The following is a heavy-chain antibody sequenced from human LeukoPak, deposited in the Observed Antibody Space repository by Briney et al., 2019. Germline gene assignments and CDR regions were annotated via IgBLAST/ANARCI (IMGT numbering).Heavy chain of an antibody. CDR2: INPNSGGT. CDR1: GYTFTGYY. V-gene: IGHV1-2*02. CDR3: AREVLDYYSSSWKRFDY. D-gene: IGHD6-13*01. Sequence: ASVKVSCKASGYTFTGYYMHWVRQAPGQGLEWMGWINPNSGGTNYAQKFQGRVTMTRDTSISTAYMELSSLRSEDTAVYYCAREVLDYYSSSWKRFDYWGQGTLVTVSS. J-gene: IGHJ4*02.